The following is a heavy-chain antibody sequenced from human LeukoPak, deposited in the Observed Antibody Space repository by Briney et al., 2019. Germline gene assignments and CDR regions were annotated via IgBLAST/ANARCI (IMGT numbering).Heavy chain of an antibody. J-gene: IGHJ4*02. D-gene: IGHD2-15*01. Sequence: AGESLKISCKGSGYSFTSYWIGWVRQMPGKGLEWMGIIYPGDSDTRYSPSFQGQVTISADKSISTAYLQWSSLKASDTAMYYCARARFCSGGSCHPGLGDYYFDYWGQGTLVTVSS. CDR3: ARARFCSGGSCHPGLGDYYFDY. CDR1: GYSFTSYW. CDR2: IYPGDSDT. V-gene: IGHV5-51*01.